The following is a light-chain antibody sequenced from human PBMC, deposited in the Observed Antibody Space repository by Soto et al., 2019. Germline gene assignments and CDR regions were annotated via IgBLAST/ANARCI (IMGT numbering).Light chain of an antibody. Sequence: DILMTQSPDSPAVSLGERATITCKSSQSVLYSSNNKNYVAWYQQKPGQPPQLLVYWASTRESGVPDRFSGSGSGTDFTLTISSLQAEDVAVYYCQQYYSTPTWTFGQGTKVDI. CDR3: QQYYSTPTWT. CDR1: QSVLYSSNNKNY. CDR2: WAS. V-gene: IGKV4-1*01. J-gene: IGKJ1*01.